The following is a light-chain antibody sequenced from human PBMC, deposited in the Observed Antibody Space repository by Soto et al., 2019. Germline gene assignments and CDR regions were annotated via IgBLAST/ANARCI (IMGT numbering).Light chain of an antibody. J-gene: IGKJ1*01. CDR3: QQSYSTPPWT. Sequence: DIQMTQSPSSLSASVGDRVTITCRASQSIVTYLNWYLQKPGKAPKLLIYAASNLQSGVPSRFSGSGSGTDFPLTISSLQPEDFATYFFQQSYSTPPWTFGQGTKVDIK. CDR2: AAS. V-gene: IGKV1-39*01. CDR1: QSIVTY.